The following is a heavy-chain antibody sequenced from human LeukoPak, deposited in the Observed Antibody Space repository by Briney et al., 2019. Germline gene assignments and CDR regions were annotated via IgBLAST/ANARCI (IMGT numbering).Heavy chain of an antibody. V-gene: IGHV3-21*01. J-gene: IGHJ3*02. Sequence: GGSLRLSCAASGFTFSSYSMNWVRQAPGKGLGWVSSISSSRSYIYYADSVKGRFTISRDKAKNSLYLQMNSLRAEDTAVYYCARLRGFDAFDIWGQGTMVTVSS. CDR3: ARLRGFDAFDI. D-gene: IGHD5-12*01. CDR2: ISSSRSYI. CDR1: GFTFSSYS.